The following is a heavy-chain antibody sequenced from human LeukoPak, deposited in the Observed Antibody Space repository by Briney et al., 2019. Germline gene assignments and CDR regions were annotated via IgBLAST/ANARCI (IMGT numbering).Heavy chain of an antibody. D-gene: IGHD2-15*01. J-gene: IGHJ4*02. CDR2: INPNSGGT. Sequence: ASVKVSCKASGYTFTGYYMHWVRQAPGQGLEWMGRINPNSGGTNYAQKFQGRVTMTRDTSISTAYMELSRLRPDDTAVYYCARERAVQGYCSGGSCYINDYWGQGTLVTVSS. V-gene: IGHV1-2*06. CDR1: GYTFTGYY. CDR3: ARERAVQGYCSGGSCYINDY.